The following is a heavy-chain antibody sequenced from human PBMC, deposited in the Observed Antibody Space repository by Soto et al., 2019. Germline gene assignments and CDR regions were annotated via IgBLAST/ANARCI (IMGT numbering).Heavy chain of an antibody. V-gene: IGHV4-38-2*01. Sequence: SETLSLTCAVSGYSISSGYYWGWIRQPPGKGLEWIGSIYHSGSTYYNPSLKSRVTISLDTSKNQFSMKLSSVTAADTAVYYCARASIYYDSSGYDYWGQGTLVTVSS. D-gene: IGHD3-22*01. CDR1: GYSISSGYY. J-gene: IGHJ4*02. CDR3: ARASIYYDSSGYDY. CDR2: IYHSGST.